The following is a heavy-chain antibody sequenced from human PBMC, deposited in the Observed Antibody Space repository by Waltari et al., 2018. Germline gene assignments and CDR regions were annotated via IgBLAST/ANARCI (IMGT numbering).Heavy chain of an antibody. D-gene: IGHD3-16*02. CDR2: IYYSGST. V-gene: IGHV4-39*01. J-gene: IGHJ1*01. Sequence: QLQLQESGPGLVKPSETLSLTCTVSGGSISSSSYYWGWIRQPPGKGLEWIGSIYYSGSTYDNTSLKSRVTISVDTAKNQFSLKLSSVTAADTAVYYCASSPRDMITFGGVIVIRYFQHWGQGTLVTVSS. CDR3: ASSPRDMITFGGVIVIRYFQH. CDR1: GGSISSSSYY.